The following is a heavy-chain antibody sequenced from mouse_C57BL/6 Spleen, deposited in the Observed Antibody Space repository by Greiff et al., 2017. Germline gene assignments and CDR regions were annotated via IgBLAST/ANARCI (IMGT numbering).Heavy chain of an antibody. J-gene: IGHJ4*01. CDR1: GYTFTDHT. Sequence: VMLVESDAELVKPGASVKISCKVSGYTFTDHTIHWMKQRPEQGLEWIGYIYPRDGSTKYNEKFKGKATLTADKSSSTAYMQLNSLTSEDSAVYFCARSTTVVARDYAMDYWGQGTSVTVSS. CDR3: ARSTTVVARDYAMDY. CDR2: IYPRDGST. D-gene: IGHD1-1*01. V-gene: IGHV1-78*01.